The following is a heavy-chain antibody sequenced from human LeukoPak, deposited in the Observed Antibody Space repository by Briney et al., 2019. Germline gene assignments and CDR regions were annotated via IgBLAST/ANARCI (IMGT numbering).Heavy chain of an antibody. CDR3: ARVMITFGGAIDY. Sequence: SQTLSLTCTVSGGSISSGDYYWSWIRQPPGKGLEWLGYIYYSGSTYYNPSLKSRVTISVDTSKNQFSLKLSSVTAADTAVYYCARVMITFGGAIDYWGQGTLVTVSS. CDR1: GGSISSGDYY. J-gene: IGHJ4*02. CDR2: IYYSGST. D-gene: IGHD3-16*01. V-gene: IGHV4-30-4*01.